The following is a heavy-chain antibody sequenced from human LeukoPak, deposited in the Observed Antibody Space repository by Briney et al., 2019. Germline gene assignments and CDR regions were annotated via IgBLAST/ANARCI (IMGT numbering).Heavy chain of an antibody. Sequence: GGSLRLSCAVSGFTFNSYWMSWVRQAPGQGLEWVSVISGGGGSTFYADSVMGRFTISRDNSKNTLYLQMNSLTGEDAAVYFCARDIRAHSTSWSTFAYWGQGTVVTVSS. CDR1: GFTFNSYW. J-gene: IGHJ4*02. CDR3: ARDIRAHSTSWSTFAY. V-gene: IGHV3-23*01. CDR2: ISGGGGST. D-gene: IGHD6-13*01.